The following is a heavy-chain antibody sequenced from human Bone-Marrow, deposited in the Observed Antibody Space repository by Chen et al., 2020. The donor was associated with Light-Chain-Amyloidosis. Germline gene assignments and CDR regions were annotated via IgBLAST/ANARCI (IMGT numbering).Heavy chain of an antibody. D-gene: IGHD3-10*01. CDR2: IYYSGST. J-gene: IGHJ4*02. CDR1: GGSISSSSYY. CDR3: ARARLNMVRGVAPYYFDY. Sequence: QLQLQESGPGLVKPSETLSLTCTVSGGSISSSSYYWGWIRQPPGKGLEWIGSIYYSGSTYYNPSLKSRVTISGDTSKNQFSLKLSAVTAADTAVYYCARARLNMVRGVAPYYFDYWGQGTRVTVSS. V-gene: IGHV4-39*07.